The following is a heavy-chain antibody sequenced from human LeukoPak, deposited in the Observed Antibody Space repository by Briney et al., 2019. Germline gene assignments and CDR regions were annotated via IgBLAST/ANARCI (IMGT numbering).Heavy chain of an antibody. CDR3: ARALWSGPVYYGMDV. D-gene: IGHD3-10*01. V-gene: IGHV3-9*01. Sequence: PGRSLRLSCEASGFTFDDYAMHWVRQAPGKGLEWVSGISWNGGSMGYADSVKGRFTISRDNAKNSLYLQMNSLRAEDTAVYYCARALWSGPVYYGMDVWGQGTTVTVSS. CDR2: ISWNGGSM. CDR1: GFTFDDYA. J-gene: IGHJ6*02.